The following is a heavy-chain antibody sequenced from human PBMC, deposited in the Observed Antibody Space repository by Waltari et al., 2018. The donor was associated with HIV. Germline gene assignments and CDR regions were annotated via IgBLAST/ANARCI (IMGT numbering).Heavy chain of an antibody. CDR2: IYYSGST. D-gene: IGHD4-17*01. V-gene: IGHV4-39*01. CDR1: GGSISSSSYY. Sequence: QLQLQESGPGLVKPSETLSLTCTVSGGSISSSSYYWGWIRQPPGKGLEWIGSIYYSGSTDYNPSLKSRVTISVDTSKNQFSLKLSSVTAADTAVYYCARLAHDYGDPWGQGTLVTVSS. J-gene: IGHJ5*02. CDR3: ARLAHDYGDP.